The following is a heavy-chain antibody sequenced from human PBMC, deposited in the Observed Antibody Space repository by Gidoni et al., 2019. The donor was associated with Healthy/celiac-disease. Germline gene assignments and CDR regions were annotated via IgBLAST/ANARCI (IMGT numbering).Heavy chain of an antibody. CDR2: TYYSGST. Sequence: QVQLQESGPGLVKPSQTLSLTCTVSGGSISSGGYYWSWIRQHPGKGLEWIGYTYYSGSTYYNPTLKSRVTISVETSKNQFSLKLSSVTAADTAVYYCAREPAGLHNWFDPWGQGTLVTVSS. V-gene: IGHV4-31*03. CDR3: AREPAGLHNWFDP. CDR1: GGSISSGGYY. D-gene: IGHD5-18*01. J-gene: IGHJ5*02.